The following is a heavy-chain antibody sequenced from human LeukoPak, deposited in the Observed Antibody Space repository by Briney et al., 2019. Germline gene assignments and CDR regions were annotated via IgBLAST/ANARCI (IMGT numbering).Heavy chain of an antibody. D-gene: IGHD3-3*01. J-gene: IGHJ4*02. CDR3: ARESRVLIGDGYYLDS. V-gene: IGHV4-4*07. CDR1: DVSISNYY. CDR2: LYIGRET. Sequence: PETLSLTCTVSDVSISNYYWTWIRQPAGKGLEWIGRLYIGRETDYNPSLKSRVAMSVDTSNSQFSLRLTSVTAADTATYYCARESRVLIGDGYYLDSWGPGTLITVSS.